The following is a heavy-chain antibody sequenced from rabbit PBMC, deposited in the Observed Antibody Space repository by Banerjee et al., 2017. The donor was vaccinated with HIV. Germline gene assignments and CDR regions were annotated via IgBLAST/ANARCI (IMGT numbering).Heavy chain of an antibody. CDR2: IGAVST. V-gene: IGHV1S45*01. D-gene: IGHD4-1*01. CDR3: ARDLAGVIGWNFNL. Sequence: EESGGDLVKPEGSLTLTCTASGFSFSSSYWICWVRQAPGKGLEWIACIGAVSTYYATWAKGRFTISKTSSTTVTLQMTSLTAADTASYFCARDLAGVIGWNFNLWGPGTLVTVS. J-gene: IGHJ4*01. CDR1: GFSFSSSYW.